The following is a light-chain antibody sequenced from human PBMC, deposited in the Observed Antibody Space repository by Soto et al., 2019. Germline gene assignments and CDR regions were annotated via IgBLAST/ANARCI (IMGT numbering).Light chain of an antibody. CDR2: GAS. V-gene: IGKV3-20*01. CDR3: QQYGSSPYT. Sequence: EIVLTQSPGTLSLSPGERATLSCRASQSVSSSYLAWYQQKPGQAPRLLIYGASSRATGIPDRFSGSGSGTDFTLTISRLEPESFAVSYCQQYGSSPYTFGQGTKLEIK. J-gene: IGKJ2*01. CDR1: QSVSSSY.